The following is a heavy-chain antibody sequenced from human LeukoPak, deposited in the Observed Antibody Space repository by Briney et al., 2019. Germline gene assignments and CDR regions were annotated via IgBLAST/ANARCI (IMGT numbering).Heavy chain of an antibody. CDR2: IYYSGST. Sequence: SETLSLTCTVSGGSLYRNGYYWAWFRQPPGRGLEGFGYIYYSGSTYSNPSLKSRVPMSEDTVKNQFFLHLSSGTAPDTAVYYCASAAGNWFVPWGGGALVTVSS. V-gene: IGHV4-31*03. J-gene: IGHJ5*02. D-gene: IGHD3-10*01. CDR3: ASAAGNWFVP. CDR1: GGSLYRNGYY.